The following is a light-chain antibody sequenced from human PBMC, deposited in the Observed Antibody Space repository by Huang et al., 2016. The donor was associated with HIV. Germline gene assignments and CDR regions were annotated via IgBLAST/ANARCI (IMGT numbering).Light chain of an antibody. V-gene: IGKV1-5*03. J-gene: IGKJ2*01. CDR2: KAS. CDR1: QSITTW. Sequence: DIQMTQSPSTLSASVGDRVTITCRASQSITTWLAWDQQKPGKAPKLLISKASNLQNGVPSRFRGSGSGTEFTLTISGLQPDDFATYYCQQLNSYSYTFGQGTKVELK. CDR3: QQLNSYSYT.